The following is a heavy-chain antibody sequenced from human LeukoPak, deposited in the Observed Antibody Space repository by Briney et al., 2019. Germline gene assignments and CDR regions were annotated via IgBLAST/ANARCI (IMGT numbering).Heavy chain of an antibody. V-gene: IGHV3-21*01. CDR3: ARDPNGDYIGTFDM. D-gene: IGHD4-17*01. CDR1: GFTFSSYS. Sequence: GGSLRLSCAASGFTFSSYSMNWVRQAPGKGLEWVSSISSSSSYIYYADSVKGRFTISRDNAKNSLYLQMNSLRAEDTAVYFCARDPNGDYIGTFDMWGRGTMVSVSS. CDR2: ISSSSSYI. J-gene: IGHJ3*02.